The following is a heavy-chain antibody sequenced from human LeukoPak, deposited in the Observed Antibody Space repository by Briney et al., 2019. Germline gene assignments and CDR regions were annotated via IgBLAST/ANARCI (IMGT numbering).Heavy chain of an antibody. D-gene: IGHD6-19*01. CDR1: GGTFSSYA. V-gene: IGHV1-69*06. J-gene: IGHJ4*02. CDR3: ARMEGIAVAGHQGYFDY. CDR2: IIPIFGTA. Sequence: SVKVSCKASGGTFSSYAISWVRQAPGQGLEWMGVIIPIFGTANYAQKFQGRVTITADKSTSTAYMELSSLRSEDTAVYYCARMEGIAVAGHQGYFDYWGQGTLVTVSS.